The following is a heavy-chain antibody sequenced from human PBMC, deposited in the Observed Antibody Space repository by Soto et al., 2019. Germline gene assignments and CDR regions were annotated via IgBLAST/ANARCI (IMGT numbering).Heavy chain of an antibody. CDR1: GLTFSNAW. CDR2: IKSKTDGGTT. J-gene: IGHJ4*02. CDR3: TTPTYYYDSSGYSPDDY. Sequence: PGGSLRVSYGASGLTFSNAWMNWVRQAPGKGLEWVGRIKSKTDGGTTDYAAPVKGRFTISRDDSKNTLYLQMNSLKTEDTAVYYCTTPTYYYDSSGYSPDDYWGQGTLVTVSS. D-gene: IGHD3-22*01. V-gene: IGHV3-15*07.